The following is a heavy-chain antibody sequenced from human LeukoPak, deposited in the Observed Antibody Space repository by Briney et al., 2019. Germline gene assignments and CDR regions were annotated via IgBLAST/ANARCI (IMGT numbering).Heavy chain of an antibody. Sequence: SVKVSCTASGGTFSSYAISWVRQAPGQGLEWMGGIIPIFGTANYAQKFQGRVTITADESTSTAYMELSSLRSEDTAVYYCARGFVVVVAATPTSDAFDIWGQGTMVTVSS. V-gene: IGHV1-69*13. D-gene: IGHD2-15*01. CDR1: GGTFSSYA. CDR2: IIPIFGTA. CDR3: ARGFVVVVAATPTSDAFDI. J-gene: IGHJ3*02.